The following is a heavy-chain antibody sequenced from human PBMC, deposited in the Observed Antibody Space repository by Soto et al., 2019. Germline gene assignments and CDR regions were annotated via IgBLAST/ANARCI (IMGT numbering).Heavy chain of an antibody. CDR1: GGTFSSYT. Sequence: SVKVSCKASGGTFSSYTISWVRQAPGQGLEWMGRIIPILGIANYAQKFQGRVTITADKSTSTAYMELSSLRSEDTAVYYCATNYDFWSGYYVYYYYYMDVWGKGTTVTV. D-gene: IGHD3-3*01. J-gene: IGHJ6*03. CDR3: ATNYDFWSGYYVYYYYYMDV. CDR2: IIPILGIA. V-gene: IGHV1-69*02.